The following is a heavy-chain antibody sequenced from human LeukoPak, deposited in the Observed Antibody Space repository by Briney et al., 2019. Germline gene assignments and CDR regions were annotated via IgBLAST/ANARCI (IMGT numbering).Heavy chain of an antibody. CDR2: IIPIFGTA. D-gene: IGHD2-2*01. Sequence: SVKVSCKASGGTFSSYAISWVRQAPGQGLEWMGGIIPIFGTANYAQKFQGRVTITADESTSTAYMELSSLRSEDTAVYYCARDVPRYCSSTSCYWEFRYWGQGTLVAVSS. CDR1: GGTFSSYA. J-gene: IGHJ4*02. CDR3: ARDVPRYCSSTSCYWEFRY. V-gene: IGHV1-69*01.